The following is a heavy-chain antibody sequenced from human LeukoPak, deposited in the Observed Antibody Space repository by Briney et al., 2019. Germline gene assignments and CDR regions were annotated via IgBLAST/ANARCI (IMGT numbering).Heavy chain of an antibody. V-gene: IGHV3-21*06. J-gene: IGHJ4*02. Sequence: GGSLRLSCAASGFTFSSYSMNWVRQAPGKGLEWVSSISTSSNYIYYADSVKGRFTISRDNAKNSRYLQMNSLRAEDTAVYYCARDYCSGGSCYSFHYWGQGTLVTVSS. CDR2: ISTSSNYI. D-gene: IGHD2-15*01. CDR3: ARDYCSGGSCYSFHY. CDR1: GFTFSSYS.